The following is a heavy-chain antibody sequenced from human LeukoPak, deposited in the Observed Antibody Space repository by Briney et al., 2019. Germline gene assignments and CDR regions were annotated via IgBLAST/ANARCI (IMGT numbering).Heavy chain of an antibody. J-gene: IGHJ6*03. CDR2: INPNSGGT. CDR3: ASGYCSSTSCYGYYYYYMDV. CDR1: GYTFTGYY. Sequence: GASVKVSCKASGYTFTGYYMHWVRQAPGQGLEWMGWINPNSGGTNYAQKFQGRVTMTRDTSISTAYMELSRLRSDDTAVYYCASGYCSSTSCYGYYYYYMDVWGKGTTVTVSS. D-gene: IGHD2-2*01. V-gene: IGHV1-2*02.